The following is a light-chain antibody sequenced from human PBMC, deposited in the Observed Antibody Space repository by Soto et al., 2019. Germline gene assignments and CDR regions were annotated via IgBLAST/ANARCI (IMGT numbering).Light chain of an antibody. J-gene: IGKJ5*01. Sequence: ETVLTQSPATPSLSPGERATLSCRASQSVSSYLAWYQQKPGQAPRLLIYDASNRATGIPARFSGSGSGTDFTLTISSLEPEDFAVYYCQQRSSFGQGTRLEIK. CDR1: QSVSSY. CDR2: DAS. CDR3: QQRSS. V-gene: IGKV3-11*01.